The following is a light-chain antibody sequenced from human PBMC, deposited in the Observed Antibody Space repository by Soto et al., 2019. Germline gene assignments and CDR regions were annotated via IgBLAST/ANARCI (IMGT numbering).Light chain of an antibody. V-gene: IGLV2-23*01. CDR3: CSSAGSSLYV. CDR2: EGT. J-gene: IGLJ1*01. CDR1: SSDVGSYNL. Sequence: QSALTQPASVSGSPGQSIAISCTGTSSDVGSYNLVSWYQQHPGKAPKLMIYEGTKRPSGVSNRFSGSKSGNTASLTISGLQAEDEADYYCCSSAGSSLYVFGSGTXXXXL.